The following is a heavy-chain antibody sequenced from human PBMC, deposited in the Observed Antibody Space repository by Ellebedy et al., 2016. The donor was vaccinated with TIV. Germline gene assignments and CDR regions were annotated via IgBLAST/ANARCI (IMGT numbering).Heavy chain of an antibody. CDR1: GFTFSSYA. D-gene: IGHD4-17*01. CDR3: ASRPNGDFHFLDY. V-gene: IGHV3-66*01. Sequence: PGGSLRLSCAASGFTFSSYAMSWVRQAPGKGLEWVSVIYSGGGTYYADSVKGRFTISRDNSKNTLYLQMNSLRAEDTAVYYCASRPNGDFHFLDYWGQGTLVTVSS. J-gene: IGHJ4*02. CDR2: IYSGGGT.